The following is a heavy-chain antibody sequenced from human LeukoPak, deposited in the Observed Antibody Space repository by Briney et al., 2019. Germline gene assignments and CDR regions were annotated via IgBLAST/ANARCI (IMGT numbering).Heavy chain of an antibody. Sequence: GGSLRLSCAASGFTFSSYSMNWVRQAPGKGLEWVSAISGSGGSTYYADSVKGRFTISRDNSKNTLYLQMNSLRAEDTAVYYCAKRLWFGELKGGFDYWGQGTLVTVSS. CDR3: AKRLWFGELKGGFDY. J-gene: IGHJ4*02. V-gene: IGHV3-23*01. D-gene: IGHD3-10*01. CDR1: GFTFSSYS. CDR2: ISGSGGST.